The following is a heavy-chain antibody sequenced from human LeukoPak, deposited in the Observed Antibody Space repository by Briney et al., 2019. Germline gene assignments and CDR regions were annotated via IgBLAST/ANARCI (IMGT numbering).Heavy chain of an antibody. D-gene: IGHD3-3*01. J-gene: IGHJ5*02. Sequence: PGGSLRLSCVASGFTFTRNCVHWVRQAPGKGLEWVAAIPHDGSNALYADSVKGRFTISRDDSKNTQYLQMNSLRIEDSAMYYCATGSDYYYASWGQGTLVTVSS. CDR2: IPHDGSNA. V-gene: IGHV3-30*03. CDR1: GFTFTRNC. CDR3: ATGSDYYYAS.